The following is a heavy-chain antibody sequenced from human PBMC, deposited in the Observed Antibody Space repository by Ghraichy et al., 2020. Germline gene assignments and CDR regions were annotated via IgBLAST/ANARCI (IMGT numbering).Heavy chain of an antibody. Sequence: ASVKVSCKASGYNFTNYGVSWVRQAPGQGLEWMGWISGYNGNTDNAQKFQGRVTMTIDTSTNTAYMELRSLRFDDTAVYYCARGQGSGWYEPFDIWGQGTMVTVSS. CDR1: GYNFTNYG. CDR3: ARGQGSGWYEPFDI. CDR2: ISGYNGNT. J-gene: IGHJ3*02. D-gene: IGHD6-19*01. V-gene: IGHV1-18*01.